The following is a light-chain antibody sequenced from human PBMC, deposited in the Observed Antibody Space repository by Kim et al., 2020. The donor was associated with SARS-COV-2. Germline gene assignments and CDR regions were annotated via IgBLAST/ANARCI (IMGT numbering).Light chain of an antibody. CDR3: QSYDSSLSGSV. Sequence: QRVTISWPGSSSDIGAGYDVHWYQQLPGPAPQLLIYGNSNRPSGVPDRFSGSKSGTSASLAITGLQAEDEADYYCQSYDSSLSGSVFGGGTQLTVL. CDR1: SSDIGAGYD. CDR2: GNS. J-gene: IGLJ3*02. V-gene: IGLV1-40*01.